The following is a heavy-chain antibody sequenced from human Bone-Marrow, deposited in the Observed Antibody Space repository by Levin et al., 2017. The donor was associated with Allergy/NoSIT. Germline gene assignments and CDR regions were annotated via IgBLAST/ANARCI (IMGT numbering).Heavy chain of an antibody. Sequence: RAGGSLRLSCAASGFTFSNAWMSWVRQAPGKGLEWVGRIKSKTDGGTTDYAAPVKGRFTISRDDSKNTLYLQMNSLKTEDTAVYYCTTDPNYYDSSGYYYVNYWGQGTLVTVSS. CDR2: IKSKTDGGTT. CDR3: TTDPNYYDSSGYYYVNY. V-gene: IGHV3-15*01. J-gene: IGHJ4*02. D-gene: IGHD3-22*01. CDR1: GFTFSNAW.